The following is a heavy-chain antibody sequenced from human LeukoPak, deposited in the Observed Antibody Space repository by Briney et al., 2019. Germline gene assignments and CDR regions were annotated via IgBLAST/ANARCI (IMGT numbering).Heavy chain of an antibody. V-gene: IGHV3-11*01. CDR1: GFTFSDYY. Sequence: GGSLRLSCAASGFTFSDYYMSWIRQAPGKGLEWVSYISSSGSTIYYADSVKGRFTISRDNAKNSLYLQMNSLRAEDTAVYYCARGHYDILTGYPPTSWFDPWGQGTLVTVSS. CDR3: ARGHYDILTGYPPTSWFDP. CDR2: ISSSGSTI. D-gene: IGHD3-9*01. J-gene: IGHJ5*02.